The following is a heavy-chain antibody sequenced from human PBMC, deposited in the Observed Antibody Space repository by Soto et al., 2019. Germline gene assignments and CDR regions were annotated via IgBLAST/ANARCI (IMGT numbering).Heavy chain of an antibody. CDR1: GGFIDNSHSF. Sequence: SETLSLTCDVSGGFIDNSHSFWGWVRQPPGRGLEFLGSVYYSGGTYYNPSLKSRVTVSVDTSKNQVSLRVRSVTVAETAMYYCASSSLYGMDVWGQGTTVTVSS. CDR2: VYYSGGT. CDR3: ASSSLYGMDV. V-gene: IGHV4-39*01. J-gene: IGHJ6*02.